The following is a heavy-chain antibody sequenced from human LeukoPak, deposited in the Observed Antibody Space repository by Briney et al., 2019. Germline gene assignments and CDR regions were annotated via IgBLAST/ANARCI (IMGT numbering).Heavy chain of an antibody. V-gene: IGHV3-53*01. Sequence: PGGSLRLSCAASGFTLSDHYMDWVRQAPGKGLEWVSAIHTSGDTCYADSVKGRFTISRDTSKNTLYLQINSLRVEDTAVYYCIVFGDSNHWGQGTLVTVSS. D-gene: IGHD4-17*01. CDR1: GFTLSDHY. J-gene: IGHJ5*02. CDR2: IHTSGDT. CDR3: IVFGDSNH.